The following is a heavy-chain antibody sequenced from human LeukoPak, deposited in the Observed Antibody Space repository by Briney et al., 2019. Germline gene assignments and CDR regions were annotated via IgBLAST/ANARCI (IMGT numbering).Heavy chain of an antibody. Sequence: PGGSLRLSCAASGFTFSSYSMNWVRQAPGKGLEWVSSISSSSSYIYYADSVKGRFTISRDNAKNSLYLQMNSLRAEDTAVYYCIAVAGQGTWFDPWGQGTLVTVSP. J-gene: IGHJ5*02. CDR2: ISSSSSYI. D-gene: IGHD6-19*01. CDR3: IAVAGQGTWFDP. CDR1: GFTFSSYS. V-gene: IGHV3-21*01.